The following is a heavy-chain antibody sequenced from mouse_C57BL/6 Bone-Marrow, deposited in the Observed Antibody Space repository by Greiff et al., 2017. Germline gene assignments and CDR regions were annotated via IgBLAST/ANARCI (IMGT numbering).Heavy chain of an antibody. J-gene: IGHJ3*01. CDR2: ISSGGDYI. Sequence: EVNVVESGEGLVKPGGSLKLSCAASGFTFSSYAMSWVRQTPEKRLEWVAYISSGGDYIYYADTVKGRFTISRDNARNTLYLQMSSLKSEDTAMYYCTRDRGPAWFAYWGQGTLVTVSA. CDR1: GFTFSSYA. CDR3: TRDRGPAWFAY. V-gene: IGHV5-9-1*02.